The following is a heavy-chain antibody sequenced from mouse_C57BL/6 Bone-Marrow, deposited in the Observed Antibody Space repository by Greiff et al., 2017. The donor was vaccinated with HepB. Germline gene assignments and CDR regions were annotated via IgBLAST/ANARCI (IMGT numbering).Heavy chain of an antibody. V-gene: IGHV1-64*01. J-gene: IGHJ2*01. CDR2: IHPNSGST. CDR3: ARGNYEYFDY. CDR1: GYTFTSYW. D-gene: IGHD2-4*01. Sequence: QVQLKESGAELVKPGASVKLSCKASGYTFTSYWMHWVKQRPGQGLEWIGMIHPNSGSTNYNEKFKSKATLTVDKSSSTAYMQLSSLTSEDSAVYYCARGNYEYFDYWGQGTTLTVSS.